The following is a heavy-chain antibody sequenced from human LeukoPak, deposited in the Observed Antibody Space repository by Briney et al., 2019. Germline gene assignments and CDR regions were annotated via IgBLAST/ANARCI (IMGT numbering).Heavy chain of an antibody. Sequence: KFSETLSLTCAVSGGSFSGYYWSWIRPPPGKGLEWIGEINHSGSTNYNPSLKSRVTISVDTSKNQFSLKLSSVTAADTAVYYCARGPRYDYVWGSYRYTLDYWGQGTLVTVSS. D-gene: IGHD3-16*02. CDR1: GGSFSGYY. CDR3: ARGPRYDYVWGSYRYTLDY. CDR2: INHSGST. V-gene: IGHV4-34*01. J-gene: IGHJ4*02.